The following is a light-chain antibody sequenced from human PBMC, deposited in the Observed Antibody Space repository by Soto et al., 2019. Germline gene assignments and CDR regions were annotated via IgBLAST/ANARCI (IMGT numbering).Light chain of an antibody. Sequence: DIQMTQSPSSLSASVGDRVTITCRASQSISSYVNWYQQKPGKAPKLLMYTASSLQSGVPSRFSGSGSGTAFTLTISSLQPEDFATYYCQQSFSTPPTFGQGTRVDIK. J-gene: IGKJ5*01. V-gene: IGKV1-39*01. CDR2: TAS. CDR3: QQSFSTPPT. CDR1: QSISSY.